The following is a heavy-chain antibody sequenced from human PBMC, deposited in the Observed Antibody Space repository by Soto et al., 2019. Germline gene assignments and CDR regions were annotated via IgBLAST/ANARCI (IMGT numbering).Heavy chain of an antibody. CDR1: GGSISSSSYY. CDR2: IYYSGST. J-gene: IGHJ6*02. D-gene: IGHD4-4*01. V-gene: IGHV4-39*01. Sequence: PSETLSLTCTVSGGSISSSSYYWGWIRQPPGKGLEWIGSIYYSGSTYYNPSLKSRVTISVDTSKNQFSLKLSSVTAADTAVYSCARPLQDYYYGMDVWGQGPTVTVSS. CDR3: ARPLQDYYYGMDV.